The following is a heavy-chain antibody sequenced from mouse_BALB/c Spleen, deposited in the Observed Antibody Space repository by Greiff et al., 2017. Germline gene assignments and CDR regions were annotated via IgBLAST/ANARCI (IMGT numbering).Heavy chain of an antibody. V-gene: IGHV3-2*02. CDR2: ISYSGST. CDR3: ARDYRYDGAFAY. J-gene: IGHJ3*01. CDR1: GYSITSDYA. D-gene: IGHD2-14*01. Sequence: VQLKESGPGLVKPSQSLSLTCTVTGYSITSDYAWNWLRQFPGNKLEWMGYISYSGSTSYNPSLKSRISITRDTSKNQFFLQLNSVTTEDTATYYCARDYRYDGAFAYWGQGTLVTVSA.